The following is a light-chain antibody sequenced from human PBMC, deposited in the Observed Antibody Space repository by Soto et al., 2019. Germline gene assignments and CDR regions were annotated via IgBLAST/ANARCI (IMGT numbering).Light chain of an antibody. J-gene: IGKJ4*01. Sequence: DIQMTQCPSSVSASVGDRVTITCRASQGISNYLAWYQQIPGKVPKLLISAASTLQSGVPSRFSGSGSGTDFTLTISSLQPEDVATYYCQKYTNVPAFGGGTKVEIK. CDR3: QKYTNVPA. CDR1: QGISNY. V-gene: IGKV1-27*01. CDR2: AAS.